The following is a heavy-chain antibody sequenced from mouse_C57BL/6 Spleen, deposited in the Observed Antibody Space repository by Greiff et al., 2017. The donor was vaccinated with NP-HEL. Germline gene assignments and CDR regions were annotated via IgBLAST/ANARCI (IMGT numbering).Heavy chain of an antibody. D-gene: IGHD2-3*01. CDR1: GFTFSSYA. J-gene: IGHJ3*01. CDR2: ISDGGSYT. Sequence: EVKLMESGGGLVKPGGSLKLSCAASGFTFSSYAMSWVRQTPEKRLEWVATISDGGSYTYYPDNVKGRFTISRDNAKNNLYLQMSHLKSEDTAMYYCARDYDGYPFAYWGQGTLVTVSA. CDR3: ARDYDGYPFAY. V-gene: IGHV5-4*01.